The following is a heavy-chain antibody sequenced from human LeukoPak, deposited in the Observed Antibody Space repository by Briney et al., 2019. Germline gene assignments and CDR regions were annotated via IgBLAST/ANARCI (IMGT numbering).Heavy chain of an antibody. CDR3: AKDWCSSYHGWFDP. Sequence: GGSLRLSCVASGFTFSIYWMSWVRQAPGKGLEWVAFIRYDGSNKYYADSVKGRFTISRDNSKNTLYLQMNSLRAEDTAVYYCAKDWCSSYHGWFDPWGQGTLVTVSS. J-gene: IGHJ5*02. CDR2: IRYDGSNK. CDR1: GFTFSIYW. V-gene: IGHV3-30*02. D-gene: IGHD6-13*01.